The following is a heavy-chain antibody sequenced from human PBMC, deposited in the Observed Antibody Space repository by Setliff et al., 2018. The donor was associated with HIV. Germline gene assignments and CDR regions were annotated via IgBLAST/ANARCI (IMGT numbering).Heavy chain of an antibody. Sequence: ASVKVSCKASGYTFTTYHMHWLRQAPGQGLEWMGIINPKNRSTTYAQRFQDRVTMTSDTSTNTFYMELSSLESEDTAVYYCTRNLYYYASGIHFGVYWGQGTPVTVSS. D-gene: IGHD3-10*01. CDR3: TRNLYYYASGIHFGVY. J-gene: IGHJ4*02. V-gene: IGHV1-46*01. CDR1: GYTFTTYH. CDR2: INPKNRST.